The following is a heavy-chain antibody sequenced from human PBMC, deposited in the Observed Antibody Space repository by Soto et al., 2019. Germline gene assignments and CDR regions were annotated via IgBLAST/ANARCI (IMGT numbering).Heavy chain of an antibody. CDR2: IWHDGNNK. V-gene: IGHV3-30*02. CDR3: AREYCSGGSCYSSLFY. J-gene: IGHJ4*02. D-gene: IGHD2-15*01. Sequence: GGSLRLSCAASGFTFSNYGMHWVRQAPGKGLEWVAIIWHDGNNKYYADSVRGRFIISRDNSKNRLYLQMNSLGAEDTAVYYCAREYCSGGSCYSSLFYWGQGTLVTVSS. CDR1: GFTFSNYG.